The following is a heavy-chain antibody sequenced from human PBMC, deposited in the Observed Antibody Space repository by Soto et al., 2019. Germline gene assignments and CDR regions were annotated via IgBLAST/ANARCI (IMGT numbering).Heavy chain of an antibody. CDR1: GYSFASYW. CDR2: IYPGDSDT. J-gene: IGHJ1*01. Sequence: GESLKISCKGFGYSFASYWICWMRQMPGKGLEWMGIIYPGDSDTKYSPSFQGQVTISADKSISTAYLQWSTLKASDTAIYYCSKFKYSTSVRYLQHWGQGTPVTVSS. D-gene: IGHD6-6*01. V-gene: IGHV5-51*01. CDR3: SKFKYSTSVRYLQH.